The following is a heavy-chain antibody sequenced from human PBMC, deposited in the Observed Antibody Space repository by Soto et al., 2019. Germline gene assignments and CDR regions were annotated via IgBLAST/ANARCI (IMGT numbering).Heavy chain of an antibody. CDR2: IYYSGST. D-gene: IGHD3-22*01. CDR3: ARVSYYDSSGYEGYYFDY. Sequence: SETLSLTCTVSGGSISSYYWSWIRQPPGKGLEWIGYIYYSGSTNYNPSLKSRVTIPVDTSKNQFSLKLSSVTAADTAVYYCARVSYYDSSGYEGYYFDYWGQGTLVTVSS. V-gene: IGHV4-59*01. CDR1: GGSISSYY. J-gene: IGHJ4*02.